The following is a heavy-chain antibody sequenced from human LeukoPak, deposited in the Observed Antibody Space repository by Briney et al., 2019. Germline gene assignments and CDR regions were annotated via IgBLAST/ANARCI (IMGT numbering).Heavy chain of an antibody. CDR3: AKGMYYDILSGYVLDY. CDR2: ISSGGGST. D-gene: IGHD3-9*01. V-gene: IGHV3-23*01. CDR1: GFTFDNSA. Sequence: GGSLRLSCAASGFTFDNSAMTWVRQAPGKGLEWVSGISSGGGSTYYADSVKGRFTISRDNSKTTMYLQMNSLRVKDTALYYCAKGMYYDILSGYVLDYWGQGTLVTVSS. J-gene: IGHJ4*02.